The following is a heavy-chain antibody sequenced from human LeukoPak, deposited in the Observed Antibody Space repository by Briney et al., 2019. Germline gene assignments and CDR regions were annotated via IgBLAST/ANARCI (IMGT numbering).Heavy chain of an antibody. Sequence: GGSLRLSCAASGLTFSDYSMTWVRQAPGKGLFWVSGISAGGGSTYYADSVKGRFTISRDNANNSLYLQMNSLRAEDTAIYYCARAAHTVVVTSDYWGQGTLVTVSS. D-gene: IGHD2-21*02. CDR2: ISAGGGST. V-gene: IGHV3-23*01. J-gene: IGHJ4*02. CDR1: GLTFSDYS. CDR3: ARAAHTVVVTSDY.